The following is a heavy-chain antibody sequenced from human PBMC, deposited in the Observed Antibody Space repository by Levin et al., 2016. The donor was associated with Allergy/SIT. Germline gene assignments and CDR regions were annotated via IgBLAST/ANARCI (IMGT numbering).Heavy chain of an antibody. V-gene: IGHV1-69*13. CDR2: IIPIFGTA. D-gene: IGHD3-10*01. J-gene: IGHJ6*02. CDR1: GGTFSSYA. Sequence: SVKVSCKASGGTFSSYAISWVRQAPGQGLEWMGGIIPIFGTANYAQKFQGRVTITADESTSTAYMELSSLRSEDTAVYYCARGSGGELLHYYGMDVWGQGTTVTVSS. CDR3: ARGSGGELLHYYGMDV.